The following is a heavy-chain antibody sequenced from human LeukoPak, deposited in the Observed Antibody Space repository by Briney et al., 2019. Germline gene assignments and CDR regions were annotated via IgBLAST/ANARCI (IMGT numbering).Heavy chain of an antibody. CDR3: ARDFGYYDNLYYFDY. J-gene: IGHJ4*02. CDR1: GYTFTGYY. D-gene: IGHD3-9*01. Sequence: GASVKVSCKASGYTFTGYYLHWVRQAPGQGLEWMGWINPNSGGTNYAQKFQGRVTMTRDTSISTAYMELSRLRSDDTAVYYCARDFGYYDNLYYFDYWGQGTLVTVSS. V-gene: IGHV1-2*02. CDR2: INPNSGGT.